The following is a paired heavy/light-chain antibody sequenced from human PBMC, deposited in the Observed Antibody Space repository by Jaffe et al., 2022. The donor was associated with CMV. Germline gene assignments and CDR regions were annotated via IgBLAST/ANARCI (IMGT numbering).Light chain of an antibody. V-gene: IGKV3-20*01. CDR2: GAS. Sequence: EIVLTQSPGTLSLSPGERATLSCRASQSVSSSYLAWYQQKPGQAPRLLIYGASSRATGIPDRFSGSGSGTDFTLTISRLEPEDFAVYYCQQYGSSPWAFGQGTKVEIK. J-gene: IGKJ1*01. CDR3: QQYGSSPWA. CDR1: QSVSSSY.
Heavy chain of an antibody. J-gene: IGHJ6*02. CDR1: GFTFSSYA. V-gene: IGHV3-23*01. CDR2: ISGSGGST. D-gene: IGHD3-9*01. Sequence: EVQLLESGGGLVQPGGSLRLSCAASGFTFSSYAMSWVRQAPGKGLEWVSAISGSGGSTYYADSVKGRFTISRDNSKNTLYLQMNSLRAEDTAVYYCAKDGSFYYDILTGYPYYYYGMDVWGQGTTVTVSS. CDR3: AKDGSFYYDILTGYPYYYYGMDV.